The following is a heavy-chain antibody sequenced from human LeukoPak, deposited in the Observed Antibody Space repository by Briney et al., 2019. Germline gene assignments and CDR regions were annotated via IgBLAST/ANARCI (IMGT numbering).Heavy chain of an antibody. Sequence: GGSLRLSCEGSAFIFSGHWMNWVRQTPGKGLEWVASIKEDGSERQYVDSVKGRFTISRDNSKNTSYLQMNSLRAEDTAVYYCAKELRGSYFPDAFDIWGQGTMVTVSS. CDR3: AKELRGSYFPDAFDI. CDR2: IKEDGSER. V-gene: IGHV3-7*03. CDR1: AFIFSGHW. D-gene: IGHD1-26*01. J-gene: IGHJ3*02.